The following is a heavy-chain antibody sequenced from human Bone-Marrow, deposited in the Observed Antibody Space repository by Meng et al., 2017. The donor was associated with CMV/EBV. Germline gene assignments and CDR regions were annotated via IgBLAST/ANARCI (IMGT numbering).Heavy chain of an antibody. J-gene: IGHJ6*02. D-gene: IGHD1-7*01. Sequence: SVKVSCKASGGTFSSYTISWVRQAPGQGLEWMGRIIPILGIANYAQKFQGRVTITADKSTSTAYMELSSLRSEDTAVYYCARVGNWNYEGYYYYGMDVWGQGTTVTVSS. CDR2: IIPILGIA. V-gene: IGHV1-69*02. CDR3: ARVGNWNYEGYYYYGMDV. CDR1: GGTFSSYT.